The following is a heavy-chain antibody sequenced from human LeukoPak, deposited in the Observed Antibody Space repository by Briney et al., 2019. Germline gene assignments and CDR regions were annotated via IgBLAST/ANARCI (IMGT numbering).Heavy chain of an antibody. D-gene: IGHD4-17*01. V-gene: IGHV1-2*02. CDR1: GYTFTGYY. CDR3: ARGDGDYSYFFDY. CDR2: INPNSGGT. J-gene: IGHJ4*02. Sequence: ASVKVSCKASGYTFTGYYMHWVRQAPGQGLEWMGWINPNSGGTNYAQKFQGRVTMTRDTSISTAYMELSRLRSDDTAVYYCARGDGDYSYFFDYWGQGTLVTVSS.